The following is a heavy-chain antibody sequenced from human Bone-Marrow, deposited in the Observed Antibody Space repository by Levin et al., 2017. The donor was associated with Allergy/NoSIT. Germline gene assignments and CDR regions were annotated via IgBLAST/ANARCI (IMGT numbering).Heavy chain of an antibody. D-gene: IGHD1-1*01. CDR2: ISFDGSEN. Sequence: SCAASGFTFGSYGMHWVRQAPGKGLEWVTFISFDGSENYYADSVKGRFTISRDNSKSTLSLQMNSLRAEDTAVYYCARVFQSYYFDYWGQGTLVTVSS. CDR1: GFTFGSYG. V-gene: IGHV3-30*03. CDR3: ARVFQSYYFDY. J-gene: IGHJ4*02.